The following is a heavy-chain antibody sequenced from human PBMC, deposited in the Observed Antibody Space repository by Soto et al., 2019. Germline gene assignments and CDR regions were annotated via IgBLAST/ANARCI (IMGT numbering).Heavy chain of an antibody. CDR1: GFIFSNCA. D-gene: IGHD3-3*01. CDR2: ISGSVGTT. J-gene: IGHJ4*02. Sequence: PGGSLRLSCAASGFIFSNCAMSWVRQAPGKGLEWVSVISGSVGTTYYADSVKGRFTVSRDNSKNMLYLQMNSLRAEDTAVYYCATSLPLSPYDFWRGYFDYWGQGTLVTVSS. V-gene: IGHV3-23*01. CDR3: ATSLPLSPYDFWRGYFDY.